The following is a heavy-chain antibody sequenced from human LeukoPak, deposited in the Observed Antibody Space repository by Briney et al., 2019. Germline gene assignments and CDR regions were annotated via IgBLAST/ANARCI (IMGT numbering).Heavy chain of an antibody. Sequence: PSETLSHTCMVSVGSISSSRYYWGWLRHPPGKGLECFATIFYSGSSYYNPSLKSRVPISVDTSKNHFSVKLTSVTPANPAVYYFARTAPYIVVVPAAIRRGCFDPWGQGTLVTVSS. CDR3: ARTAPYIVVVPAAIRRGCFDP. V-gene: IGHV4-39*02. CDR1: VGSISSSRYY. J-gene: IGHJ5*02. CDR2: IFYSGSS. D-gene: IGHD2-2*01.